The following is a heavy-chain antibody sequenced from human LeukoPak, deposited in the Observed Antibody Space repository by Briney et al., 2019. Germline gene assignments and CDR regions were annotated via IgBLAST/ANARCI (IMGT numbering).Heavy chain of an antibody. Sequence: GGSLRLSCVASGFTLRSYVMNWVRQTPGKGLEWVSSISGSGDSTFYADSVKGRFSISRDNSKNTLYLQVNGLRTEDTAVYYCAKAAFLEWSHAFDIWGQGTMVTVSS. CDR2: ISGSGDST. V-gene: IGHV3-23*01. D-gene: IGHD3-3*02. J-gene: IGHJ3*02. CDR1: GFTLRSYV. CDR3: AKAAFLEWSHAFDI.